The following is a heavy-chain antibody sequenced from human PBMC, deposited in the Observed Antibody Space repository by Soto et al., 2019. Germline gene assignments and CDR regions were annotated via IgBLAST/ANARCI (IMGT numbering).Heavy chain of an antibody. V-gene: IGHV3-30*18. Sequence: GGSLRLSCAASGFSFSSYDMHWVRQAPGKGLEWVAMISYDGSDKYFSDSVKGRLTISRDNSKNTVSLEMNSLRTKDTSAYYCAKGVPSPTQHAFDIWGQGTMVTVSS. J-gene: IGHJ3*02. CDR3: AKGVPSPTQHAFDI. CDR2: ISYDGSDK. CDR1: GFSFSSYD.